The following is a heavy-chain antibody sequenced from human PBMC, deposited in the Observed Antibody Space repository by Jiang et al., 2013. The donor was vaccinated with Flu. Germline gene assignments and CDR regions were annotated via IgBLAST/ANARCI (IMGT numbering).Heavy chain of an antibody. D-gene: IGHD2-2*01. J-gene: IGHJ6*03. CDR1: GFTFTNSA. Sequence: VKVSCKASGFTFTNSAIQWVRQARGQRLEWMGWIVVGSDNTNYAQKFQERVSITRDMSTSTAYMELSSLSSEDTAVYYCAAAPHYQLEGHQFYHYYYVDVWGKGTTVTVSS. CDR2: IVVGSDNT. V-gene: IGHV1-58*02. CDR3: AAAPHYQLEGHQFYHYYYVDV.